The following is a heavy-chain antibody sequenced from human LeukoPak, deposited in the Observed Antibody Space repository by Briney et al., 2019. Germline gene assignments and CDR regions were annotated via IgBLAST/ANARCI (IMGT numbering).Heavy chain of an antibody. CDR2: IKQDGSQK. V-gene: IGHV3-7*01. D-gene: IGHD6-25*01. CDR1: GFTFSDYW. Sequence: GGSLRLSCGGSGFTFSDYWMDWVRQPPGKGLEWVASIKQDGSQKGYVDPVRGRFTISRDNAKNSVYLQMNSLRDDDTAVYYCATDRGFATFDHWGQGALVSVSS. J-gene: IGHJ4*02. CDR3: ATDRGFATFDH.